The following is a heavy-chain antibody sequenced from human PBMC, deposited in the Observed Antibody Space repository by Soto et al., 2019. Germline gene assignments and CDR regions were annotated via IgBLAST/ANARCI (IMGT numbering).Heavy chain of an antibody. J-gene: IGHJ3*01. CDR3: AKDQYAGYSGYSMTHGFDV. D-gene: IGHD5-12*01. CDR1: GFTFSDYG. Sequence: QVQLVESGGGVVQPRGSLRLSCATSGFTFSDYGIHWVRQAPGKGLEWVAVISCDGSKKYYGDPVKGRFTISRDNSNNLVFLQMNRMRADATAVYFCAKDQYAGYSGYSMTHGFDVWGQGTRVSVSS. CDR2: ISCDGSKK. V-gene: IGHV3-30*18.